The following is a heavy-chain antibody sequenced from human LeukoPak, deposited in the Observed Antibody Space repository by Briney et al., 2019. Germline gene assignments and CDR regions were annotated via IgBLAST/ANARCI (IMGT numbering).Heavy chain of an antibody. CDR1: SGSISTSNYY. CDR2: IFYSGST. CDR3: ARDFRQQLVGYYYYYMDV. Sequence: SESLSLTCTVSSGSISTSNYYWGWVRQPPGKALGWIGNIFYSGSTYYSPSLKSRVTISVDTSKNQFSLKLSSVTAAATAVYYCARDFRQQLVGYYYYYMDVWGKGTTVTVSS. V-gene: IGHV4-39*07. J-gene: IGHJ6*03. D-gene: IGHD6-13*01.